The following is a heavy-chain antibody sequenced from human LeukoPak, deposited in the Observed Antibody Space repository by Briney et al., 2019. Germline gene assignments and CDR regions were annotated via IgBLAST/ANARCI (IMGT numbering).Heavy chain of an antibody. CDR2: IYTSGST. Sequence: SETLSLTCTVSGGSISSNSYYWSWIRQPAGKGLEWIGRIYTSGSTNYNPSLKSRVTISVDTSKNQFSLKLSSVTAADTAVYYCARGGYYDSSGFNYWGQGTLVTVSS. D-gene: IGHD3-22*01. J-gene: IGHJ4*02. V-gene: IGHV4-61*02. CDR1: GGSISSNSYY. CDR3: ARGGYYDSSGFNY.